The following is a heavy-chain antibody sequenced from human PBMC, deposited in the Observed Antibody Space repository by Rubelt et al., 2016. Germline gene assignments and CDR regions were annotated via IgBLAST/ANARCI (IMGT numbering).Heavy chain of an antibody. CDR1: GGSFSGYS. J-gene: IGHJ4*02. V-gene: IGHV4-34*01. CDR3: ARHDTGSFRFDV. Sequence: QVQLQQWGAGLVKPSETLSLTCAVYGGSFSGYSWTWIHQPPGKGLEWLGEIDHSGNTDYIPSLKSRVSISVDTSKKQISLKMSSVTAADTAVYYCARHDTGSFRFDVWGQGTPVTVSS. D-gene: IGHD1-26*01. CDR2: IDHSGNT.